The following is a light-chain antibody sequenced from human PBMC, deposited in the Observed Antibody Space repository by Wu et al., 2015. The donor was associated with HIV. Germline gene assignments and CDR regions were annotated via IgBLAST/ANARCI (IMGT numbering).Light chain of an antibody. CDR2: DAS. CDR3: QQYDNPPSGLR. V-gene: IGKV1-33*01. CDR1: QDISNY. Sequence: DIQMTQSPSSLSASVGDRVTITCQASQDISNYLNWYQQKPGKAPKLLIYDASNLETGVPSRFSGSGSGTDFTFTISSLQPEDIATYYCQQYDNPPSGLRFGGGTKVEIK. J-gene: IGKJ4*01.